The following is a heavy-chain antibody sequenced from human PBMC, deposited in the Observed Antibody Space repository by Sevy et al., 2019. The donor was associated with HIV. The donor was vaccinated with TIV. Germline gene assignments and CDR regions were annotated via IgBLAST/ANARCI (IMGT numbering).Heavy chain of an antibody. J-gene: IGHJ4*02. D-gene: IGHD3-10*01. CDR3: AKDDLGSIDY. Sequence: GGSLRLSCAASGFIFSTSPMHWVRQAPGKELECVAILSYDDSDENYADSVKGRFTISRDNSKNTLYLQMNSLRTEDTAVYYYAKDDLGSIDYWGQGTLVTVSS. CDR2: LSYDDSDE. CDR1: GFIFSTSP. V-gene: IGHV3-30-3*02.